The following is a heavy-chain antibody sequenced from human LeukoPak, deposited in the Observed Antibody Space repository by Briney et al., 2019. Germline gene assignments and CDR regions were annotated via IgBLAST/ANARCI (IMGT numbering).Heavy chain of an antibody. D-gene: IGHD2-2*01. Sequence: SGPTLVKPTQTLTLTCTFSGFSLTTSGMRVSWIRQPPGKALEWLARIDWDDDKFYSTSLKTRLTISKDTSKIQVVLTMTNMDPVDTATYYCARMGTYCSSASCTFFFDYWGQGTLVTVSS. CDR2: IDWDDDK. CDR3: ARMGTYCSSASCTFFFDY. CDR1: GFSLTTSGMR. J-gene: IGHJ4*02. V-gene: IGHV2-70*04.